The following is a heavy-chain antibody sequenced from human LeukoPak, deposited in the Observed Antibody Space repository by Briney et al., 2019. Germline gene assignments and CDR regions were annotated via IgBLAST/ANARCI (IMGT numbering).Heavy chain of an antibody. D-gene: IGHD3-3*01. V-gene: IGHV4-39*07. CDR1: GVSISSSSYY. J-gene: IGHJ5*02. Sequence: PSETLSLTCTVFGVSISSSSYYWGWFRQPPGKGLEWIGSIYYSGSTYYNPSLKSRVTISVDTSKNQFSLKLSSVTAADTAVYYCASQNRGLNYDFWSADGGWFDHWGQGTLVTVSS. CDR3: ASQNRGLNYDFWSADGGWFDH. CDR2: IYYSGST.